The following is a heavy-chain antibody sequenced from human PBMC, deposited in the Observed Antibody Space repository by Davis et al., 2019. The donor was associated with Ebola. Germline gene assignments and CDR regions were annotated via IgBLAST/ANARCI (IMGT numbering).Heavy chain of an antibody. D-gene: IGHD3-3*01. CDR1: GFTFSSYS. Sequence: GESLKISCAASGFTFSSYSMNWVRQAPGKGLEWVANIKQDGSEKYYVDSVKGRFTISRDNAKNSLYLQMNSLRAEDTAVYYCARFMVVEWLLSSRLGFDPWGQGTLVTVSS. CDR2: IKQDGSEK. CDR3: ARFMVVEWLLSSRLGFDP. V-gene: IGHV3-7*03. J-gene: IGHJ5*02.